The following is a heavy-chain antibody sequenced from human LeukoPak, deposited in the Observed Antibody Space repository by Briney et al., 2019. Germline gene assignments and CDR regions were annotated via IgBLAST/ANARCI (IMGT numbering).Heavy chain of an antibody. CDR1: GGSISSYY. CDR2: IYSSGST. D-gene: IGHD4-17*01. CDR3: ARSGEGFFDP. J-gene: IGHJ5*02. Sequence: SETLSLTCTVSGGSISSYYWNWIRQPAGKGLEWIGRIYSSGSTSYNPSFKSRVTMSVDTSKNQFSLKLSSVTAADTAVYYCARSGEGFFDPWGQGTLVTVSS. V-gene: IGHV4-4*07.